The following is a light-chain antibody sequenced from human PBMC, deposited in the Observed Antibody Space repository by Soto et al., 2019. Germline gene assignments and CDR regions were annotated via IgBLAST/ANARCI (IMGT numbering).Light chain of an antibody. CDR3: SSFAGNNNLV. J-gene: IGLJ2*01. CDR1: SSDVGVYNY. CDR2: EVS. V-gene: IGLV2-8*01. Sequence: QSALTQPPSASGSPGQSVTISCTGTSSDVGVYNYVSWYQQHPGKAPKLMIYEVSKRPSGVPARFSGSKSGNTASLTVSGLQAEDEDDYYCSSFAGNNNLVFGGGTQLTVL.